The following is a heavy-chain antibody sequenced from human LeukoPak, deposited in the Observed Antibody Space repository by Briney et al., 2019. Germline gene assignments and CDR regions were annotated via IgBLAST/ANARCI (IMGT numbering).Heavy chain of an antibody. J-gene: IGHJ4*02. D-gene: IGHD3-10*01. CDR2: IKSETDGGTT. CDR3: RVWFGELLYFDY. CDR1: GFTFSNAW. V-gene: IGHV3-15*01. Sequence: PGGSLRLSCAASGFTFSNAWMSWVRQAPGKGLEWVGRIKSETDGGTTDYAAPVKGRFTISRDDSKNTLYLQTNSLKTEDTAVYYCRVWFGELLYFDYWGQGTLVTVSP.